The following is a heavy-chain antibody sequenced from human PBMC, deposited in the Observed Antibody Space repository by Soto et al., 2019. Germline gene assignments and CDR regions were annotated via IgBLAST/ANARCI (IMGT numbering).Heavy chain of an antibody. CDR2: MNPNSGNT. J-gene: IGHJ6*04. D-gene: IGHD6-13*01. CDR3: ARSLRGSSWGDV. CDR1: GYTFTSYD. V-gene: IGHV1-18*01. Sequence: ASVKVSCKASGYTFTSYDINWVRQATGQWLEWMGWMNPNSGNTNYAQKLQGRVTMTTDTSTSTAYMELRSLRSDDTAVYYCARSLRGSSWGDVWGKGTTVTVSS.